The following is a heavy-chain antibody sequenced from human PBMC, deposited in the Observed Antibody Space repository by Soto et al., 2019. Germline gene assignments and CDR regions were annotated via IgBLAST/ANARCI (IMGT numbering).Heavy chain of an antibody. CDR1: GFTVSSNY. D-gene: IGHD4-17*01. Sequence: EVQLVESGGGLVQPGGSLRLSCAASGFTVSSNYMSWVRQAPGKGLEWVSVIYSGGSTYYADSVKGRFTISRDNSKNTLYLQMHSLRAEDTAVYYCARAPTPTPSTVTSRRHPWYFDLWGRGTLVTVSS. J-gene: IGHJ2*01. V-gene: IGHV3-66*01. CDR3: ARAPTPTPSTVTSRRHPWYFDL. CDR2: IYSGGST.